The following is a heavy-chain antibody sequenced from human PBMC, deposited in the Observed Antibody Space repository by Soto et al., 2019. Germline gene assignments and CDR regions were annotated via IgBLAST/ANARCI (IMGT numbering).Heavy chain of an antibody. CDR2: ISSSSSYI. CDR1: GFTFSSYS. J-gene: IGHJ4*01. CDR3: ARGHPDNLDY. Sequence: EVQLVESGGGLVKPGGSLRLSCAASGFTFSSYSMNWVRQAPGKGLEWVSSISSSSSYIYYADSVKGRCTISRDNAKNSLSVYMNSLRREDTAVYYCARGHPDNLDYRGHGTLVTVSS. D-gene: IGHD2-15*01. V-gene: IGHV3-21*01.